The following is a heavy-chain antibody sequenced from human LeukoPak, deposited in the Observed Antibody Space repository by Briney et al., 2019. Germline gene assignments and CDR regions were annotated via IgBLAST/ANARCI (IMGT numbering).Heavy chain of an antibody. CDR2: ISAYNGNT. D-gene: IGHD3-22*01. V-gene: IGHV1-18*04. J-gene: IGHJ3*02. Sequence: ASVKVSCEASGYTFTSYGISWVRQAPGQGLEWMGWISAYNGNTNYAQKLQGRVTMTTDTSTTTAYMELSRLRSDDSAVFYCARYFYDSSGSSSDAFDIWGQGTMVTVSS. CDR1: GYTFTSYG. CDR3: ARYFYDSSGSSSDAFDI.